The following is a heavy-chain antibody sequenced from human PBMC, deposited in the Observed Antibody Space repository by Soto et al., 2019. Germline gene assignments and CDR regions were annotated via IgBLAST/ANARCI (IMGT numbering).Heavy chain of an antibody. Sequence: PSETLSLTCTVSGGSISSYYWSWIRQPPGKGLEWIGYIYYSGSTNYNPSLKSRVTISVDTSKNQFSLKLSSVTAADTAVYYCASRTHYDFWSGYPDYWGQGTLVTVSS. CDR1: GGSISSYY. CDR2: IYYSGST. CDR3: ASRTHYDFWSGYPDY. D-gene: IGHD3-3*01. J-gene: IGHJ4*02. V-gene: IGHV4-59*12.